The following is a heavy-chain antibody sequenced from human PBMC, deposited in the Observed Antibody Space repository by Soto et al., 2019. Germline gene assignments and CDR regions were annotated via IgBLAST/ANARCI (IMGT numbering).Heavy chain of an antibody. CDR3: ASGASRWYPYFFDS. Sequence: QAQVVQSGAAVRKPGSSVKLSCKASEGTFNSYAIAWVRQAPGQGLEWMGGIIPYYNTLNYAQKFQDRVTMTADDSTNTVYMELSSLRSDDTAVYFCASGASRWYPYFFDSWAQGTLVTVSS. CDR2: IIPYYNTL. J-gene: IGHJ4*02. V-gene: IGHV1-69*01. D-gene: IGHD6-13*01. CDR1: EGTFNSYA.